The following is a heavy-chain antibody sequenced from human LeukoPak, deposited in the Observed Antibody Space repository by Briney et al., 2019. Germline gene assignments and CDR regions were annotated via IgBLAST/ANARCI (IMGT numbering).Heavy chain of an antibody. D-gene: IGHD6-19*01. Sequence: GGSLRLSCAASGFTFSSYAMSWVRQAPGKGLEWVSTISGSGGSTYYADSVKGRFTISRDNSKNTLYLQMNSLRAEDTAVYYCASGRGYSSAAFDYWAQGTLVTVSS. CDR1: GFTFSSYA. CDR2: ISGSGGST. J-gene: IGHJ4*02. V-gene: IGHV3-23*01. CDR3: ASGRGYSSAAFDY.